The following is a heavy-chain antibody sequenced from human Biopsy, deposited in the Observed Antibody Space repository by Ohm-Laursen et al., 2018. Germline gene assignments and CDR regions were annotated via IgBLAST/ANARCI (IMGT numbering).Heavy chain of an antibody. CDR3: ARARIKTSGDLIPETYYFDS. CDR1: GVSISIYY. Sequence: GTLSLTCTVSGVSISIYYWSWIRQPPGKGLEWIGNFYYSGSTNYNPSLKSRITMSLDRSKSQVSLRMNSVTAADTAVYYCARARIKTSGDLIPETYYFDSWGQGTLVTVSS. D-gene: IGHD3-3*01. J-gene: IGHJ4*02. CDR2: FYYSGST. V-gene: IGHV4-59*01.